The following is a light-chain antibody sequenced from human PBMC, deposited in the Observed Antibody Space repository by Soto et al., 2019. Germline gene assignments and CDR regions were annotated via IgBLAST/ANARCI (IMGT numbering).Light chain of an antibody. V-gene: IGKV1-9*01. CDR2: AAS. CDR1: QDISNY. J-gene: IGKJ3*01. CDR3: QQLNSYTLT. Sequence: DIPWTQSPSFLSASVGDRVTITCRASQDISNYLVWYQQKPGKDPKTLIYAASTLQSGVPSRFSGSGSGTEFNLTISSLQTEDFATYYCQQLNSYTLTFGPGTKVDIK.